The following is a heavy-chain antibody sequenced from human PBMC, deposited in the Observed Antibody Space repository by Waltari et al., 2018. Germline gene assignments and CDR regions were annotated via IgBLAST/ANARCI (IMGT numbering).Heavy chain of an antibody. V-gene: IGHV4-34*01. Sequence: QVQLQQWGAGLLKPSETLSLTCAVHGGSFSGYYWSWIRQPPGKGLEWIGQIHHSDDTNYNPSLKSRVTISVDTSKNQFSLNLSSVTATDTAVYYCAKHGGYHFDDWGQGTLVTVSS. J-gene: IGHJ4*02. CDR3: AKHGGYHFDD. CDR2: IHHSDDT. D-gene: IGHD3-22*01. CDR1: GGSFSGYY.